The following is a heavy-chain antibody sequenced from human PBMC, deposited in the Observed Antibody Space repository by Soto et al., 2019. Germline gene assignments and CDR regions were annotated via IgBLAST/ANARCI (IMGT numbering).Heavy chain of an antibody. CDR2: ISLYSDGT. CDR1: GHTFSDYG. J-gene: IGHJ5*02. D-gene: IGHD2-2*01. CDR3: ARVVPGAEAWFGP. Sequence: ASVKVSCKTSGHTFSDYGTTWVRQGPGPPLEWLGWISLYSDGTNYAQKFQGRVSMTTDTYTTTAYMELRSLRSDYTAVYYCARVVPGAEAWFGPWGQGTLVTVSS. V-gene: IGHV1-18*01.